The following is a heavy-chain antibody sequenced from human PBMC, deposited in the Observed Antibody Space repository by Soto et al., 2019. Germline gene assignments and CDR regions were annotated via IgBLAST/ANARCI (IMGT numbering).Heavy chain of an antibody. V-gene: IGHV1-2*04. CDR2: INPNSGGT. CDR3: ARVATTPVAGYDAFDI. D-gene: IGHD6-19*01. CDR1: GYTFTGYY. J-gene: IGHJ3*02. Sequence: ASVKVSCKASGYTFTGYYMHWVRQAPGQGLEWMGWINPNSGGTNYAQKFQGWVTMTRDTSISTAYMELSRLRSDDTAVYYCARVATTPVAGYDAFDIRGQGTMVTVSS.